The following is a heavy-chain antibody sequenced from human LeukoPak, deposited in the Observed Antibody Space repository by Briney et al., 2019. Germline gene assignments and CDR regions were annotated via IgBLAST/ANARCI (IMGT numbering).Heavy chain of an antibody. CDR1: GGSLNSPNYY. Sequence: KPSETLSLTCIVSGGSLNSPNYYWGWIRQPPGKGLEWIGAIYYTGTTYYNPSLKSRLTISVDTSKNQFSLKLTSVTAADTAVYYCARANSYYDILTGYYRDAFDIWGQGTMVTVSS. V-gene: IGHV4-39*01. CDR3: ARANSYYDILTGYYRDAFDI. J-gene: IGHJ3*02. D-gene: IGHD3-9*01. CDR2: IYYTGTT.